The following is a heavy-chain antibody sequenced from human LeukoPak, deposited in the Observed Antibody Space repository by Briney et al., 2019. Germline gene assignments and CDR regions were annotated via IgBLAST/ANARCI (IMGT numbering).Heavy chain of an antibody. Sequence: GGSLRLSCAASGFAFSSYSMNWVRQAPGKGLEWVSSISSSSSYIYYADSVKGRFTISRDNAKNSLYLQMNGLRAEDTAVYYCARALGDDVDWFDPWGQGTLVTVSS. J-gene: IGHJ5*02. CDR3: ARALGDDVDWFDP. CDR2: ISSSSSYI. V-gene: IGHV3-21*01. D-gene: IGHD3-10*01. CDR1: GFAFSSYS.